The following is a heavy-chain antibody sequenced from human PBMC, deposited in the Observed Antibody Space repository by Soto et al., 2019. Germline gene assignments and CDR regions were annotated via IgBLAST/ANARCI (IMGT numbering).Heavy chain of an antibody. V-gene: IGHV3-21*01. Sequence: EGQLVESGGGLVKPGGSLRLSCVASGFAFQTYAMEWLRQPPGKGLEWVSSITISGNYIYYADSVKGRFTISRENGRNSVYLQMNSLRAEDTAVYYCAKVGVLRTNFRWFDLWGQGTLVTVSS. CDR3: AKVGVLRTNFRWFDL. CDR1: GFAFQTYA. J-gene: IGHJ5*02. CDR2: ITISGNYI. D-gene: IGHD2-8*01.